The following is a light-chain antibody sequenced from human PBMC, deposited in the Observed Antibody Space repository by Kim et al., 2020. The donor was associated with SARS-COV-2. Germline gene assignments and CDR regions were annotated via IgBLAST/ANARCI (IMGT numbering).Light chain of an antibody. Sequence: VSVALGQTTTIICGGNNIEKNNVHWYQQKPGQAPVLVIYRDINRPSGIPERFSGSNSGNAATLTISTAQAGDEADYYCQVWDTTAVFGGGTQLTVL. CDR2: RDI. J-gene: IGLJ2*01. CDR1: NIEKNN. V-gene: IGLV3-9*01. CDR3: QVWDTTAV.